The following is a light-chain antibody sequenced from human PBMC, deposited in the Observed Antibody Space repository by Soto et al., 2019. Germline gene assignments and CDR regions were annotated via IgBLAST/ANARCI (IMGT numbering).Light chain of an antibody. J-gene: IGLJ2*01. V-gene: IGLV2-23*01. CDR3: CSYAGSSTLVV. CDR1: SSDVGSYNL. Sequence: QSALTQPASVSGSPGQSITISCTGTSSDVGSYNLVSWYQQHPGKAPKLMIYEGSKRHSGVSNRFSGSKSGNTASLTISGLQAEDEADYYCCSYAGSSTLVVFGGGTKVTVL. CDR2: EGS.